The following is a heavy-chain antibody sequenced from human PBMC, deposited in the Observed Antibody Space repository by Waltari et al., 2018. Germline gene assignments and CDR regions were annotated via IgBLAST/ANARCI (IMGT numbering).Heavy chain of an antibody. D-gene: IGHD2-2*01. Sequence: QVQLVESGGGVVQPGGSLRLSCAASGFTFSTYGMHWVRQAPGKGLDWVAFIRYDGDNKYYADSVKGRFTISRDNSKNTRYLQMNSLRAEDTAVYYCAKTGGAYCSSTSCYADYWGQGTLLIVAS. J-gene: IGHJ4*02. CDR2: IRYDGDNK. CDR1: GFTFSTYG. V-gene: IGHV3-30*02. CDR3: AKTGGAYCSSTSCYADY.